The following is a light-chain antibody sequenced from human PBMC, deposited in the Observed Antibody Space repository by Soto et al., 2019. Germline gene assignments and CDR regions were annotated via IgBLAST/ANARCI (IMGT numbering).Light chain of an antibody. CDR3: CPYTERDVV. J-gene: IGLJ2*01. CDR1: SSDVGTYNY. CDR2: DVS. V-gene: IGLV2-11*01. Sequence: QSALTQPRSVSGSPGQSVTISCTGTSSDVGTYNYVSWYQQHPGKAPKVMIYDVSKRPSGVPDRFSGSKSGNTASLTISGLQAEDEADYYCCPYTERDVVLGGGTKLTVL.